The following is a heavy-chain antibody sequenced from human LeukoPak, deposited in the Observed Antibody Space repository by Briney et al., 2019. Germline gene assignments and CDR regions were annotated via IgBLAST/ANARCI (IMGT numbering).Heavy chain of an antibody. J-gene: IGHJ3*02. D-gene: IGHD3-22*01. V-gene: IGHV1-18*01. Sequence: GASVKVSCKASGYTFTSYGISWVGQAPGQGLEWMGWISAYNGNTNYAQKLQGRVTMTTDTSTSTAYMELRSLRSDDTAVYYCARSRGNYYDSSGYSLGAFDIWGQGTMVTVSS. CDR2: ISAYNGNT. CDR3: ARSRGNYYDSSGYSLGAFDI. CDR1: GYTFTSYG.